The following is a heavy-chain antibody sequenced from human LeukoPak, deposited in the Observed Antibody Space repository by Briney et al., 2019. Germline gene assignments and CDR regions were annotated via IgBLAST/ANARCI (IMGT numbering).Heavy chain of an antibody. V-gene: IGHV4-31*03. CDR3: ARAIGVTFGGVISDWFDP. Sequence: SETLSLTCTVSGGSISSGGYYWSWIRQHPGKGLEWIGYIYYSGSTYYNPSLKSRVTISVDTSKNQFSLKLSSVTAADTAVYYCARAIGVTFGGVISDWFDPWGQGTLVTVSS. D-gene: IGHD3-16*01. J-gene: IGHJ5*02. CDR1: GGSISSGGYY. CDR2: IYYSGST.